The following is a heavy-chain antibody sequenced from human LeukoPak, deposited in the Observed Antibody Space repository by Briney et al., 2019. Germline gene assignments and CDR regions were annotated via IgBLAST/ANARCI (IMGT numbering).Heavy chain of an antibody. CDR3: ARRDSSGWYGEGYCFDY. D-gene: IGHD6-19*01. CDR1: GYSFTSYW. CDR2: IYSGDSDT. Sequence: GESLKISCKGSGYSFTSYWIGWVRQMPGKGLEWMGIIYSGDSDTRYSPSFQGQVTISADKSISTAYLQWSSLKASDTAMYYCARRDSSGWYGEGYCFDYWGQGTLVTVSS. V-gene: IGHV5-51*01. J-gene: IGHJ4*02.